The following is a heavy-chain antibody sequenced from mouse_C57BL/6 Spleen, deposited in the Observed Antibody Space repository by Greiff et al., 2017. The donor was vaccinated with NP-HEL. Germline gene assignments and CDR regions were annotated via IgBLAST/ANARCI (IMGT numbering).Heavy chain of an antibody. CDR1: GFTFSDYY. CDR2: ISNGGGST. CDR3: ARQGYYYGSYYFDY. Sequence: EVQRVESGGGLVQPGGSLKLSCAASGFTFSDYYMYWVRQTPEKRLEWVAYISNGGGSTYYPDTVKGRFTISRDNAKNTLYLQMSRLKSEDTAMYYCARQGYYYGSYYFDYWGQGTTLTVSS. V-gene: IGHV5-12*01. J-gene: IGHJ2*01. D-gene: IGHD1-1*01.